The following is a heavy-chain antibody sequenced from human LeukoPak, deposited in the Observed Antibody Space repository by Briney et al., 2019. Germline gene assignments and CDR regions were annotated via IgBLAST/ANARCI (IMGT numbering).Heavy chain of an antibody. V-gene: IGHV1-2*02. CDR1: GYSFTGYY. J-gene: IGHJ4*02. Sequence: ASVKVSCKASGYSFTGYYIHWVRQAPGQGLEWMGWINPNSGGTNYAQKFQGRVTMTRDTSISTAYMELSRLRSDDTAVYYCAREVLSSGWPYFDYWGQGTLVTVSS. D-gene: IGHD6-19*01. CDR3: AREVLSSGWPYFDY. CDR2: INPNSGGT.